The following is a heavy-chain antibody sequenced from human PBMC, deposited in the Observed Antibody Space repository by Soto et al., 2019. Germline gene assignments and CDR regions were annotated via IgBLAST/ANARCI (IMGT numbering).Heavy chain of an antibody. J-gene: IGHJ4*02. CDR1: GFTFDDYA. V-gene: IGHV3-9*01. Sequence: EVQLVESGGGLVQPGRSLTLSCAASGFTFDDYAMHWVRQAPGKGLEWVSGIRWNSGSIGYADSVKGQFTISRDNAKNYLYLQMNSLRAEDTALYYCAKDMWGYCTNGVCYTGIFDYWGQGTLVTVSS. D-gene: IGHD2-8*01. CDR3: AKDMWGYCTNGVCYTGIFDY. CDR2: IRWNSGSI.